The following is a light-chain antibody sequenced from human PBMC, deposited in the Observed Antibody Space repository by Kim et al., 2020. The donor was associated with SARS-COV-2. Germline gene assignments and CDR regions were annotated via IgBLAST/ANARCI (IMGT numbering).Light chain of an antibody. CDR1: SSDVGGYDS. Sequence: GHSIANTCTGTSSDVGGYDSVSWYQHHPGRAPKVMIYDVNQRRWGVTSRFSGSKSGDTASLTISGLQAEYGDGYYCSSYTSSITLVFGGGTQLTVL. J-gene: IGLJ2*01. CDR2: DVN. V-gene: IGLV2-14*03. CDR3: SSYTSSITLV.